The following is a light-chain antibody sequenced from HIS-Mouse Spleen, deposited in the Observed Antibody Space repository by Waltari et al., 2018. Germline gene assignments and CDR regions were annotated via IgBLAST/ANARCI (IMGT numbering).Light chain of an antibody. CDR3: YSTDSSGNHRV. V-gene: IGLV3-10*01. J-gene: IGLJ2*01. Sequence: SYELTQPPSVSVSPGQTARITCSGDALPKTYAYWYQQKSGQAPVRVIYEDSKRPSGIPGGFSGSSSGTMATLTISGAQVEDEADYYCYSTDSSGNHRVFGGGTKLTVL. CDR1: ALPKTY. CDR2: EDS.